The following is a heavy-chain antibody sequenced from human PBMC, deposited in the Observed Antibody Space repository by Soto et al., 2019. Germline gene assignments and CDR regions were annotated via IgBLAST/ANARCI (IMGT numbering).Heavy chain of an antibody. D-gene: IGHD6-13*01. J-gene: IGHJ4*02. CDR2: ISGSGGST. V-gene: IGHV3-23*01. Sequence: GGSLRLSCAASGFTFSSYAMSWVRQAPGKGLEWVSAISGSGGSTYYADSVKGRFTISRDNSKNTLYLQMNSLRAEDTAVYYCEKAGGYSSSPPFDYWGQGTLVTVSS. CDR3: EKAGGYSSSPPFDY. CDR1: GFTFSSYA.